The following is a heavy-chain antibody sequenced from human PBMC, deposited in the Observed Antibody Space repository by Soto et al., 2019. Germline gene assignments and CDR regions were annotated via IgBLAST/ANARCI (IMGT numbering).Heavy chain of an antibody. Sequence: QVQLVESGGGVVQPGRSLRLSCAASGFTFSSYGMHWVRQAPGKGLEWVAVISYDGSNKYYADSVKGRFTISRDNSKNALYLQMNGLRAEDTAVYYCAKGSTEYQLLSWFDPWGQGTLVTVSS. CDR3: AKGSTEYQLLSWFDP. V-gene: IGHV3-30*18. CDR2: ISYDGSNK. D-gene: IGHD2-2*01. CDR1: GFTFSSYG. J-gene: IGHJ5*02.